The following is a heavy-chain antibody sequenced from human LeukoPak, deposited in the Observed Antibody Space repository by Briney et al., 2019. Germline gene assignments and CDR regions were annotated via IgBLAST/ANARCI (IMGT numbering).Heavy chain of an antibody. CDR3: ARRSPGSYSVLLKDYYFDY. CDR1: GGSISSYY. D-gene: IGHD1-26*01. V-gene: IGHV4-4*07. CDR2: IYTSGST. J-gene: IGHJ4*02. Sequence: PSETLSLTCTVSGGSISSYYWSWIRQPAGKGLEWIGRIYTSGSTNYNPSLKSPVPISVGTSKNQFSLKLSTVTAAGTAVYYCARRSPGSYSVLLKDYYFDYWGQGTLVTVSS.